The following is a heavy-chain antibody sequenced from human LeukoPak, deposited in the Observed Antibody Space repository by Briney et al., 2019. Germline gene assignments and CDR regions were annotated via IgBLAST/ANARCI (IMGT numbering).Heavy chain of an antibody. CDR2: IQYDGSNK. D-gene: IGHD1-26*01. Sequence: GGSLRLSCAASGFTFSGYGMHWVRQAPGKGLEWVAFIQYDGSNKYYADSVKGRFTISRDNSKNTLYLQMNSLRAEDTAVYYCAKVTSGTYPLDYWGRGTLVTVSS. CDR3: AKVTSGTYPLDY. CDR1: GFTFSGYG. J-gene: IGHJ4*02. V-gene: IGHV3-30*02.